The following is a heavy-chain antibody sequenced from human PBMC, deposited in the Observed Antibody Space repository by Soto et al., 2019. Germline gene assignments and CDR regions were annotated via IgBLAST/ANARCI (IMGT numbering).Heavy chain of an antibody. Sequence: QVQLVQSGAEVKKPGSSVKVSCKASGGTFSSYAISWVRQAPGQGLEWMGGIIPIFGTANYAQKFQGRVTITADESTSTAYMELSGLRSEDTAVYYCAREGGYYDYVWGSYPLDYWGQGTLVTVSS. D-gene: IGHD3-16*02. CDR3: AREGGYYDYVWGSYPLDY. J-gene: IGHJ4*02. V-gene: IGHV1-69*01. CDR2: IIPIFGTA. CDR1: GGTFSSYA.